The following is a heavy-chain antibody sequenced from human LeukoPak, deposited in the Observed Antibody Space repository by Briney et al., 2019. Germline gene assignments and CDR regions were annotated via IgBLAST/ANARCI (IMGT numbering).Heavy chain of an antibody. CDR2: INTNTGNP. CDR1: QYTFTDYA. D-gene: IGHD3-3*01. J-gene: IGHJ6*02. CDR3: ARGKDFWSGTYGMDV. V-gene: IGHV7-4-1*02. Sequence: ASVKVSCKASQYTFTDYAVHWVRQAPGQGLEWMGWINTNTGNPTYAQGFTGRFVFSLDTSVSTAYLQISSLKAEDTAVYYCARGKDFWSGTYGMDVWGQGTTVTVSS.